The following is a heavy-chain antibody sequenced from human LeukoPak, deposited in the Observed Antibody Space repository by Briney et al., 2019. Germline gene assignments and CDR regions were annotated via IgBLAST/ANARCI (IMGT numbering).Heavy chain of an antibody. CDR3: AKSGGDYYDSPNKMYFDY. Sequence: GGSLRLSCAASGFTFSSYAMSWVRQAPGKGLEWVSAISGSGGSTYYADSVKGRFTISRDNSKSTLYLQMNSLRAEDTAVYYCAKSGGDYYDSPNKMYFDYWGQGTLVTVSS. J-gene: IGHJ4*02. V-gene: IGHV3-23*01. CDR2: ISGSGGST. CDR1: GFTFSSYA. D-gene: IGHD3-22*01.